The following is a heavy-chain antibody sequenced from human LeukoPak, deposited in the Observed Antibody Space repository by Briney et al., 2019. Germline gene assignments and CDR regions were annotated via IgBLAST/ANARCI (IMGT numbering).Heavy chain of an antibody. CDR3: ARTTEGGYTYGYFYYYYMDV. V-gene: IGHV4-34*01. CDR1: GGSFSGYY. CDR2: INHSGST. J-gene: IGHJ6*03. D-gene: IGHD5-18*01. Sequence: PSETLSLTCAVYGGSFSGYYWSWIRQPPGKGLEWIGEINHSGSTNYNPSLKSRVTISVDTSKNQFSLKLRSVTAADTAVYYCARTTEGGYTYGYFYYYYMDVWGKGTTVTIPS.